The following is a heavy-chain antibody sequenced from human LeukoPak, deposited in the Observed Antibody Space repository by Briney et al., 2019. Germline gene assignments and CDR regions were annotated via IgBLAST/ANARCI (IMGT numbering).Heavy chain of an antibody. Sequence: SETLSLTCAVYGGSFSGYYWSWIRQPPGKGLEWIGEINHSGSTNYNPSLKSRVTISVDTSKNQFPLKLSSVTAADTAVYYCARGTAPFDYWGQGTLVTVSS. V-gene: IGHV4-34*01. CDR1: GGSFSGYY. CDR2: INHSGST. CDR3: ARGTAPFDY. J-gene: IGHJ4*02.